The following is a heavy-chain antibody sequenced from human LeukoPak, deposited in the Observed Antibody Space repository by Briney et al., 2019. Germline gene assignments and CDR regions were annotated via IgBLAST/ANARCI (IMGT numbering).Heavy chain of an antibody. CDR3: ARRYYDYVWGSYNYYYYYYMDV. V-gene: IGHV4-34*01. CDR1: GGSFSGYY. J-gene: IGHJ6*03. CDR2: INHSGST. Sequence: PSETLSLTCAVYGGSFSGYYWSWIRQPPGKGLEWIGEINHSGSTNYNPSLKSRVTISVDTSKNQFSLKLSSVTAADTAVYYRARRYYDYVWGSYNYYYYYYMDVWGKGTTVTISS. D-gene: IGHD3-16*01.